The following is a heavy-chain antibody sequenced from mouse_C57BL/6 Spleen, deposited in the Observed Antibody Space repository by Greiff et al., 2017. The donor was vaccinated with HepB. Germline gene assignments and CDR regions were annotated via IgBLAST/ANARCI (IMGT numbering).Heavy chain of an antibody. D-gene: IGHD2-2*01. Sequence: EVKVVESGGGLVKPGGSLKLSCAASGFTFSDYGMHWVRQAPEKGLEWVAYISSGSSTIYYADTVKGRFTISRDNAKNTLFLQMTSLRSEDTAMYYCARDIYYGYDRAMDYWGQGTSVTVSS. V-gene: IGHV5-17*01. CDR2: ISSGSSTI. CDR1: GFTFSDYG. CDR3: ARDIYYGYDRAMDY. J-gene: IGHJ4*01.